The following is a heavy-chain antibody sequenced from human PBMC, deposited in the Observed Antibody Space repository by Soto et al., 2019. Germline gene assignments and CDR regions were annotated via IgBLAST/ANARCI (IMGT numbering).Heavy chain of an antibody. CDR3: ATLLHGTYYYDSSGYFDALDI. J-gene: IGHJ3*02. D-gene: IGHD3-22*01. CDR1: GGTFSSYA. Sequence: SVKVSCKASGGTFSSYAISWVRQAPGQGLEWMGGIIPIFGTANYAQKFQGRVTITADESTSTAYMELSSLRSEDTAVYYCATLLHGTYYYDSSGYFDALDIWGQGTMVTVSS. CDR2: IIPIFGTA. V-gene: IGHV1-69*13.